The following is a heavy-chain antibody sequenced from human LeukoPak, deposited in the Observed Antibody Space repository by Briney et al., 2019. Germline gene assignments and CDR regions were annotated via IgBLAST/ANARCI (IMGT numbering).Heavy chain of an antibody. Sequence: SEPLPLTCTVSGRLISSYYWSWIRQPPGKGLEWIGYIYDSGSTNYNPPLKRRVTLSVDTSKNQFSLRLSSVTAADPAVYYCARGGSGYDSFYYSGMAAWGQGTTVTVSS. V-gene: IGHV4-59*01. CDR3: ARGGSGYDSFYYSGMAA. CDR1: GRLISSYY. D-gene: IGHD5-12*01. J-gene: IGHJ6*02. CDR2: IYDSGST.